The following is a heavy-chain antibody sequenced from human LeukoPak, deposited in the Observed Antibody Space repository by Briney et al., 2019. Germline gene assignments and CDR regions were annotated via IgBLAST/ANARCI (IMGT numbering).Heavy chain of an antibody. Sequence: GGSLRLSCAASGFTFSSYAMSWVRQAPGKGLEWVSAISGSGGSTYYADSVKGRFTISRDNSKNTLYLQMNSLRAEDTAVYYCAKPMYSNYPSYYYGMDVWGQGTTVTVSS. CDR1: GFTFSSYA. CDR3: AKPMYSNYPSYYYGMDV. J-gene: IGHJ6*02. D-gene: IGHD4-11*01. CDR2: ISGSGGST. V-gene: IGHV3-23*01.